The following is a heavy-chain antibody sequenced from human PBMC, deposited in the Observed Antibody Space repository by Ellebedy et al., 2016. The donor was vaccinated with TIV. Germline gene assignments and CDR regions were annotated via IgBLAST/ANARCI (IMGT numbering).Heavy chain of an antibody. V-gene: IGHV3-23*01. Sequence: GESLKISCAASGFSFSDYAMSWVRQAPGTGLEWVSGISGSGGSAFYAESGRGRFTASRDNSKNTLFLQMNSLRVEDTAVYFCAKGGGFGEVVINYLDSWGQGTPVTVSS. D-gene: IGHD3-22*01. CDR1: GFSFSDYA. CDR3: AKGGGFGEVVINYLDS. J-gene: IGHJ4*02. CDR2: ISGSGGSA.